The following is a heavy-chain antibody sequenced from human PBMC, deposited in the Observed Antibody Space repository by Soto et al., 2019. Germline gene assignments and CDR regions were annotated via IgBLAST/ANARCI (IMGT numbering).Heavy chain of an antibody. V-gene: IGHV5-51*01. CDR1: GYSFTSYW. Sequence: RGESLKISCKGSGYSFTSYWIGWVRQMPGKGLEWMGIIYPGDSDTRYSPSFQGQVTISADKSISTAYLQWSSLKASDTAMYYCARHPIMITFGGVYGMDVWGQGTTVTVSS. CDR3: ARHPIMITFGGVYGMDV. CDR2: IYPGDSDT. D-gene: IGHD3-16*01. J-gene: IGHJ6*02.